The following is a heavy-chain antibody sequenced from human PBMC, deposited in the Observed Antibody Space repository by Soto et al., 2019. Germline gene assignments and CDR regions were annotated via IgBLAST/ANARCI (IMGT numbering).Heavy chain of an antibody. CDR3: TRSLYSSSWYHSANSYYYYGKDV. CDR1: GGTFGIYA. V-gene: IGHV1-69*12. J-gene: IGHJ6*02. CDR2: IIAFSDIV. D-gene: IGHD6-13*01. Sequence: QVQLVQSGAEVKKPGSSVKVSCKASGGTFGIYAITWVRQAPGQGLEWMGGIIAFSDIVNYTQKLQGRVTITADESTSAADMDPSSLRSDDTAVYYCTRSLYSSSWYHSANSYYYYGKDVWGQGTTVTVSS.